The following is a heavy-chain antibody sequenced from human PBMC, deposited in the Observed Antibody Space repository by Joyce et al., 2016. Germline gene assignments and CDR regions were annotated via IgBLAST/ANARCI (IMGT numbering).Heavy chain of an antibody. CDR1: GGSISSYY. CDR3: ARDRCSSTSCYRGHDAFDI. CDR2: IYYTGRT. V-gene: IGHV4-59*01. Sequence: QVQLQESGPGLVKPSETLSLTCTVSGGSISSYYWSWIRQPQGNGLEWIGYIYYTGRTNYNPSLKSRVTISVDTSKNQFSLKLSSVTAADTAVYFCARDRCSSTSCYRGHDAFDIWGQGTTVIVSS. D-gene: IGHD2-2*01. J-gene: IGHJ3*02.